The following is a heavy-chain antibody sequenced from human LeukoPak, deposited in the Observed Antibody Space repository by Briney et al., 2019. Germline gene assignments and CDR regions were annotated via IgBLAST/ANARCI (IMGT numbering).Heavy chain of an antibody. D-gene: IGHD2-21*02. J-gene: IGHJ4*02. CDR1: GYTISSGYN. Sequence: PSGTLSLTCAVSGYTISSGYNWGWIRQPPGRGLEWIGSIYNSGSTYYNPSPKSRVTISADTTKNQFSLKLSPVTTADTAVYYFAREPPGVVTYFDYWGQGTLVTVSS. CDR3: AREPPGVVTYFDY. V-gene: IGHV4-38-2*02. CDR2: IYNSGST.